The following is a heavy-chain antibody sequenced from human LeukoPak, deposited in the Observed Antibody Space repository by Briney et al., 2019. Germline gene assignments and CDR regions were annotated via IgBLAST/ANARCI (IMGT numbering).Heavy chain of an antibody. CDR2: IYTSGST. J-gene: IGHJ4*02. CDR1: GGSISSGSYY. D-gene: IGHD1-26*01. V-gene: IGHV4-61*02. Sequence: PSQTLSLTCTVSGGSISSGSYYWSWIRQPAGKGLEWIGRIYTSGSTNYNPSLNSRVTISVDTSKNQFSLKLSSVTAADTAVYYCARDSGSYYGVDYWGQGTLVTVSS. CDR3: ARDSGSYYGVDY.